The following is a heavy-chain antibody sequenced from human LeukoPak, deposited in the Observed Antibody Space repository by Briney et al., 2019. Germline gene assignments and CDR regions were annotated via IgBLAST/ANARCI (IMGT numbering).Heavy chain of an antibody. D-gene: IGHD2-2*01. J-gene: IGHJ4*02. V-gene: IGHV4-31*03. CDR3: ARVGSTSWEVDY. CDR2: IYYSGST. Sequence: SQTLSLTCTVSGGSISSGGYYWSWIRQHPGKGLEWIGYIYYSGSTYYNPSLKSRVTISVDMSKNQFSLKLSSVTAADTAVYYCARVGSTSWEVDYWGQGTLVTVSS. CDR1: GGSISSGGYY.